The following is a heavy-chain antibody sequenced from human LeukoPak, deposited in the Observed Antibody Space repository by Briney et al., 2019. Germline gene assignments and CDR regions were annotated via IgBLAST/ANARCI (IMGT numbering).Heavy chain of an antibody. Sequence: GGSLRLSCSASGFTGSRNYMIWVRQAPGKGLDWVSAISGNCDSTYYAYSVKCRFTISRNNSKNTLYLQMNSLRAEDTAVYYCAKELSGYYHAFDIWGQGTMVTVSS. CDR2: ISGNCDST. D-gene: IGHD3-22*01. J-gene: IGHJ3*02. V-gene: IGHV3-23*01. CDR1: GFTGSRNY. CDR3: AKELSGYYHAFDI.